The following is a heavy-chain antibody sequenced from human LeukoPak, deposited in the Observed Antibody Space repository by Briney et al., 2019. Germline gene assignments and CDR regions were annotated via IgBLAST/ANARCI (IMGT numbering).Heavy chain of an antibody. D-gene: IGHD3-3*01. V-gene: IGHV3-7*01. CDR3: ATYYDFWSAYRSDY. J-gene: IGHJ4*02. Sequence: GGSLRLSCAASGFTFSNYWMKWVRQPSGKGLEWVATINPDGSEKLYVDSVKGRFTISRDNAENSLYLQMNSLGAEDTAVYYCATYYDFWSAYRSDYWGQGTLVTVSS. CDR1: GFTFSNYW. CDR2: INPDGSEK.